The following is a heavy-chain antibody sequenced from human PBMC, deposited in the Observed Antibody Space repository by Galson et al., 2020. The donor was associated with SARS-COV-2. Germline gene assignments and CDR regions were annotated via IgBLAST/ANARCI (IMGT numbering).Heavy chain of an antibody. J-gene: IGHJ4*02. CDR1: GFTFSGDW. Sequence: GGSLSLSCAASGFTFSGDWLSWVRQAPGQGLEWVANIDDDGDEKNYVDSVKGRFTISRDNAKNSLYLQMNSLRGEDTAVYYCARDADGYSSWGQGTLGTFSS. V-gene: IGHV3-7*01. CDR2: IDDDGDEK. CDR3: ARDADGYSS. D-gene: IGHD5-18*01.